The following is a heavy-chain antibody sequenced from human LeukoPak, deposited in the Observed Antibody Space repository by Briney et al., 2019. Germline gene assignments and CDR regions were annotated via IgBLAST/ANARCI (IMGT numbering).Heavy chain of an antibody. V-gene: IGHV3-23*01. D-gene: IGHD1-26*01. CDR3: AKGPTDSCWEKLHD. Sequence: GGSLRLSCAASGFTVTTLAMTWVRQAPGKGLEWVSVIGESDGRTYYADSVKGRFTISRDESKNTLYLQMNSLRAEETAVYDCAKGPTDSCWEKLHDWGQGTLVTVSS. J-gene: IGHJ4*02. CDR1: GFTVTTLA. CDR2: IGESDGRT.